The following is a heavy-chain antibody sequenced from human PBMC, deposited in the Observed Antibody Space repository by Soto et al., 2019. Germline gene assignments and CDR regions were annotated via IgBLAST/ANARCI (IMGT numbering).Heavy chain of an antibody. CDR3: ASYGSGSYPDVYGMDV. J-gene: IGHJ6*02. CDR2: IIPILGTT. CDR1: GYTLTELS. Sequence: VKVSCKVSGYTLTELSMHWVRQAPGQGLEWMGGIIPILGTTNYAQKFQGRVTITADESTSTAYMELSSLRSEDTAVYYCASYGSGSYPDVYGMDVWGQGTTVTVSS. D-gene: IGHD3-10*01. V-gene: IGHV1-69*13.